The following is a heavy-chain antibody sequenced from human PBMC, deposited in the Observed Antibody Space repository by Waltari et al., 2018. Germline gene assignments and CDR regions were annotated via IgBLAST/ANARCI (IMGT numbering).Heavy chain of an antibody. V-gene: IGHV5-51*01. CDR3: ARPTPYSSGWYYFDY. Sequence: EVQLVQSGAEVKKPGESLKISCKGSGYSLSSYWIGWVRPVPGKGLGWMGIIYPGDAETRYSPPFQGQVTSSADRSINTAYLQWSSLKASDTAMYYCARPTPYSSGWYYFDYWGQGTLVTVSS. CDR2: IYPGDAET. J-gene: IGHJ4*02. D-gene: IGHD6-19*01. CDR1: GYSLSSYW.